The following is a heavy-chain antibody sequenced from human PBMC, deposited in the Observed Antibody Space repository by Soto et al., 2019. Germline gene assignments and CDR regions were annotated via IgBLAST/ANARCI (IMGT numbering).Heavy chain of an antibody. J-gene: IGHJ3*02. CDR3: ARRLRLGELSSYDAFDI. D-gene: IGHD3-16*02. Sequence: LKISCKGSGYSFTSYWIGWVRQMPGKGLEWMGIIYPGDSDTRYSPSFQGQVTISADKSISTAYLQWSSLKASDTAMYYCARRLRLGELSSYDAFDIWGQGTMVTVSS. V-gene: IGHV5-51*01. CDR1: GYSFTSYW. CDR2: IYPGDSDT.